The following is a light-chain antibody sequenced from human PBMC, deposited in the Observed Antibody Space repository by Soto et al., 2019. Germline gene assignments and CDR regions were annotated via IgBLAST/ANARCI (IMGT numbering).Light chain of an antibody. Sequence: EIAMTQSPDTLSVSPGDRAPLSCRASQGVRSDLAWYQQKAGQSPRLLIYGASTRAAETPARFSGSGSETEFTLTISSLQSEDFAVYYCQQYSKWPLTFGGGTKVDNK. J-gene: IGKJ4*01. CDR1: QGVRSD. CDR2: GAS. V-gene: IGKV3-15*01. CDR3: QQYSKWPLT.